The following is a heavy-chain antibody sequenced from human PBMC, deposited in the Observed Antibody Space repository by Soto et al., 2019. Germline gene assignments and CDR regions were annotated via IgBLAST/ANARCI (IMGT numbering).Heavy chain of an antibody. Sequence: EVHLVESGGGSVQPGGSLRLSCAASGFTFNSYSMHWVRQAPGKGLEWVSYITGSSSAIYYADSVKGRFTIARDNAKNSLCLERASLRDEDTAVYYGARGYCNGGSCYPGVYWGRGTLVSVPS. CDR3: ARGYCNGGSCYPGVY. D-gene: IGHD2-15*01. CDR1: GFTFNSYS. CDR2: ITGSSSAI. V-gene: IGHV3-48*02. J-gene: IGHJ4*02.